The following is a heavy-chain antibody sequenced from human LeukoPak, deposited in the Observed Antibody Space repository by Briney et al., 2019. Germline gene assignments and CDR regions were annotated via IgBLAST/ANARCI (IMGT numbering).Heavy chain of an antibody. CDR3: ARDQRWLPGWHAFDI. J-gene: IGHJ3*02. CDR2: ISSSGSTI. CDR1: GFTFSDYY. Sequence: GGSLRLSCAASGFTFSDYYMSWIRQAPGKGLEWVSYISSSGSTIYYADSVKGLFTISRDNAKNSLYLQMNSLRAEDTAVYYCARDQRWLPGWHAFDIWGQGTMVTVSS. V-gene: IGHV3-11*01. D-gene: IGHD5-24*01.